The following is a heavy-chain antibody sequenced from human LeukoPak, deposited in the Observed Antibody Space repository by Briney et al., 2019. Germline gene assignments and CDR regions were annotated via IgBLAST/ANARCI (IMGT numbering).Heavy chain of an antibody. D-gene: IGHD3-16*02. CDR1: GYSFTSYC. J-gene: IGHJ4*02. CDR3: ARMGDYVWGSYRSFDY. Sequence: GESLKISCKGSGYSFTSYCIGWVRQMPGKGLEWMGIIYPGDSDTRYSPSFQGQVTISADKSISTAYLQWSSLKASDTAMYYCARMGDYVWGSYRSFDYRGQGTLVTVSS. V-gene: IGHV5-51*01. CDR2: IYPGDSDT.